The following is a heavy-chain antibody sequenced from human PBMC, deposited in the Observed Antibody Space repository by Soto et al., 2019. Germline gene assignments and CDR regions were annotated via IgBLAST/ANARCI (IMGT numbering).Heavy chain of an antibody. CDR1: GFTFSSYG. V-gene: IGHV3-33*01. D-gene: IGHD4-17*01. CDR2: IWYDGSNK. Sequence: GGSLRLSCAASGFTFSSYGMHWVRQAPGKGLEWVAVIWYDGSNKYYADSVKGRFTISRDNSKNTLYLQMNSLRAEDTAVYYCAREFYGDSPPGWYFDLWGRGTLVTVSS. CDR3: AREFYGDSPPGWYFDL. J-gene: IGHJ2*01.